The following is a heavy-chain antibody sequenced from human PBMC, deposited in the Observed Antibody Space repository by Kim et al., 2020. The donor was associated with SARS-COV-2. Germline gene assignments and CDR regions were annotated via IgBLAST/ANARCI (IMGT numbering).Heavy chain of an antibody. CDR1: GFTVNSNYY. CDR3: ARVRSGSYTYHFDY. V-gene: IGHV3-53*01. J-gene: IGHJ4*02. D-gene: IGHD1-26*01. CDR2: IYSDGSA. Sequence: GGSLRLSCAASGFTVNSNYYMSWVRQAPGKGLEWVSIIYSDGSASYADSVKGRFTISRDNSKYTLYLQMNSLRAEDTAIYYCARVRSGSYTYHFDYWGQGTLVTVSS.